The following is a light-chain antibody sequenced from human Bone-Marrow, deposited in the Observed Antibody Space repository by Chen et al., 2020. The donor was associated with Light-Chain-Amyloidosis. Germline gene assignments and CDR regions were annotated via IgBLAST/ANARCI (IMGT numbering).Light chain of an antibody. CDR1: GLPTKY. J-gene: IGLJ2*01. CDR2: RDT. CDR3: QSADSSGTYEGI. V-gene: IGLV3-25*03. Sequence: SYELTQPPSVSVSPGQTARITCSGDGLPTKYAYWYQQKPGQAPVLVIHRDTERPSGISERFSGSSAGTTATLTSSGVQEEDEADYHCQSADSSGTYEGIFGGGTKLTVL.